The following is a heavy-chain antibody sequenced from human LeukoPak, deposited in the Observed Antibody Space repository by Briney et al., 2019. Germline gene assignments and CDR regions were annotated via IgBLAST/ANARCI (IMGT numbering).Heavy chain of an antibody. J-gene: IGHJ4*02. V-gene: IGHV3-49*04. D-gene: IGHD1-26*01. Sequence: PGGSLRLSCTASGFTFGDYAMSWVRQAPGKGLEWVGFIRSKAYGGTTEYAASVKGRFTISRDDSKSIAYPQMNSLKTEDTAVYYCTTPPPGWDFDYWGQGTLVTVSS. CDR2: IRSKAYGGTT. CDR3: TTPPPGWDFDY. CDR1: GFTFGDYA.